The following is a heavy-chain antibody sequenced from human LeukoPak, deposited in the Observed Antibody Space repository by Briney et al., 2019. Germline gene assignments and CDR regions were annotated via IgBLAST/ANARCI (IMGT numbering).Heavy chain of an antibody. CDR3: ARVEKTRFDY. J-gene: IGHJ4*02. V-gene: IGHV4-30-4*01. D-gene: IGHD3-3*01. CDR1: GGSISRSDYY. Sequence: SQTLSLTCSVSGGSISRSDYYWSWIRQPPGKGLEWIGYIYYSGSTYYNPSLKSRVTISVDTSKNQFSLKLSSVTAADTAVYYCARVEKTRFDYWGQGTLVTVSS. CDR2: IYYSGST.